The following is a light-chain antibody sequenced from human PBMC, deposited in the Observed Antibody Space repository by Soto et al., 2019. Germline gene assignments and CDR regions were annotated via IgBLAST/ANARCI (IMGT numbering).Light chain of an antibody. CDR1: ISDVGGYNF. CDR2: GVT. CDR3: CSYAGSSTWV. V-gene: IGLV2-23*02. J-gene: IGLJ3*02. Sequence: QSALTQPASVSGSPGQSITITCSGTISDVGGYNFVSWYQQHPGKAPKLIIYGVTKWPSGVSNRFSGSKSGNRASLTISGLQAEDEADYYCCSYAGSSTWVFGGGTKLTVL.